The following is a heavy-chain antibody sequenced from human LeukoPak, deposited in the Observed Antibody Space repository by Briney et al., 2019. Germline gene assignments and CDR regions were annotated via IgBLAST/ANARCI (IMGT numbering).Heavy chain of an antibody. V-gene: IGHV1-2*02. J-gene: IGHJ5*01. CDR1: GYTFADYY. D-gene: IGHD1-14*01. CDR2: INPKTGVT. Sequence: ASVKVSCKTSGYTFADYYLTWVRQAPGQGFEWLGWINPKTGVTKYAQNLLGRVTMTSDTSISTAYMELSRLTSDDTALYFCVRDIILDSWGQGTLVTVSS. CDR3: VRDIILDS.